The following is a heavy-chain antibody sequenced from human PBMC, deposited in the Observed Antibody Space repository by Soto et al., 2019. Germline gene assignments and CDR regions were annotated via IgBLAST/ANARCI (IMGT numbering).Heavy chain of an antibody. D-gene: IGHD1-7*01. CDR1: EFTFRSYW. Sequence: PGGSLTLSCAASEFTFRSYWMHWVRQSPGKGLVWVSRISGDGSSTTYSDSVRGRFTISRDNAKNTLYLKMDSLRAEDTAVYYCARSLPGTYGAFDLWGQGTMVTVSS. V-gene: IGHV3-74*01. CDR3: ARSLPGTYGAFDL. J-gene: IGHJ3*01. CDR2: ISGDGSST.